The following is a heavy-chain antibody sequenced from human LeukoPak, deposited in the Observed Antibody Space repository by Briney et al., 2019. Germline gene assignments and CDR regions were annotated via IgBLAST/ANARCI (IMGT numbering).Heavy chain of an antibody. J-gene: IGHJ4*02. Sequence: GGSVRLSCAPSGFPDSFNYMSWVRHARGGGLGMVSVSYSVCSTYYAASVKGRFTISRDKSKNSLYLQMNSLRAEDTAVYYCARGYSKGFGYWGEGRLLIASS. CDR3: ARGYSKGFGY. D-gene: IGHD4-11*01. V-gene: IGHV3-53*01. CDR2: SYSVCST. CDR1: GFPDSFNY.